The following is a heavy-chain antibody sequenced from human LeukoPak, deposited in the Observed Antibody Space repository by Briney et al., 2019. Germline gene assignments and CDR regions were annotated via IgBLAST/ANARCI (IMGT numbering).Heavy chain of an antibody. Sequence: SETLSLTCAVYGGSFSGYYWSWIRQPPGKGLEWIGEINHSGSTNYNPSLKSRVTISVDTSKNQFSLKLSSVTAAGTAVYYCARGGTYDFWSGYYNWFDPWGQGTLVTVSS. CDR3: ARGGTYDFWSGYYNWFDP. V-gene: IGHV4-34*01. D-gene: IGHD3-3*01. CDR2: INHSGST. J-gene: IGHJ5*02. CDR1: GGSFSGYY.